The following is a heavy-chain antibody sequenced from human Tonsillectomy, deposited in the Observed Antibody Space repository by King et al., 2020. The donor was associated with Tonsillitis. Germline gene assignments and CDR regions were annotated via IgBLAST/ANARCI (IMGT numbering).Heavy chain of an antibody. V-gene: IGHV1-69*09. CDR2: IIPILGIA. CDR1: GGTFSSYA. CDR3: AREGYDILTGYHLYGMDV. D-gene: IGHD3-9*01. J-gene: IGHJ6*02. Sequence: VQLVESGAEVKKPGSSVKVSCKASGGTFSSYAISWVRQAPGQGLEWMGRIIPILGIANYAQKFQGRVTITADKSTSTAYMELSSLRSEDTAVYYCAREGYDILTGYHLYGMDVWGPGTTFTVSS.